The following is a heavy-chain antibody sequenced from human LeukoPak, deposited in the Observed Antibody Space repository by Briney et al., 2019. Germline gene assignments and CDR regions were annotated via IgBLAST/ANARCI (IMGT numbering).Heavy chain of an antibody. D-gene: IGHD3-10*01. CDR1: GVTFRNAW. CDR2: SISRSGGVTT. J-gene: IGHJ4*02. Sequence: GGSLSLSCAASGVTFRNAWMTWVRQAPGRRLEWVGRSISRSGGVTTEYAAPVKGRFTISRDDSRNTVYLQMNSLEIEDTAVYYCSAYYNGRGDYWGQGTLVTVSS. CDR3: SAYYNGRGDY. V-gene: IGHV3-15*01.